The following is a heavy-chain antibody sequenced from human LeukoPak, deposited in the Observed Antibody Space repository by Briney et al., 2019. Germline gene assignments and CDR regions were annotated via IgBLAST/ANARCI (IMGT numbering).Heavy chain of an antibody. CDR3: ARERAWDCSSTSCYGGTYYYYGMDF. V-gene: IGHV1-2*02. CDR1: RYTFTDCY. CDR2: TNPNSGGT. J-gene: IGHJ6*02. Sequence: AAVKVSRMSSRYTFTDCYMHRVRQAPAQGREGMGWTNPNSGGTNYAQTLQGRVTMTSDTSISTAYMELSRMRSDDPAVYYCARERAWDCSSTSCYGGTYYYYGMDFWGQGTTVTVSS. D-gene: IGHD2-2*01.